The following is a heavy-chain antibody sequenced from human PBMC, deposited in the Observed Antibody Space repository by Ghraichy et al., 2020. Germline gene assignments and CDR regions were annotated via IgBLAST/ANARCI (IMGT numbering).Heavy chain of an antibody. J-gene: IGHJ4*02. CDR1: GVTFSSYA. CDR3: AKSIRYSSGWYDY. V-gene: IGHV3-23*01. Sequence: GGSLRLSCAASGVTFSSYAMSWVRQAPGKGLEWVSAISGSGISTYYADSVKGRFTISRDNSKNTLYLQMNSLRAEDTAVYYCAKSIRYSSGWYDYWGQGTLVTVSS. D-gene: IGHD6-19*01. CDR2: ISGSGIST.